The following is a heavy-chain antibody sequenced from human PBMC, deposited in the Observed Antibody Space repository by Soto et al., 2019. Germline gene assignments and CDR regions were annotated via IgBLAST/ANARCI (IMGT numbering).Heavy chain of an antibody. D-gene: IGHD6-19*01. CDR2: IYYNGNA. Sequence: SETLSLTCSVSGGSFRNTIYYWAWVRQSPGKGLEWIGSIYYNGNAFYNPSLKSRVTISVDSSKSQFSLKVTSVTAADTAVYYCARHMRAVASPLGYWGPGALVTVSS. J-gene: IGHJ4*02. V-gene: IGHV4-39*01. CDR1: GGSFRNTIYY. CDR3: ARHMRAVASPLGY.